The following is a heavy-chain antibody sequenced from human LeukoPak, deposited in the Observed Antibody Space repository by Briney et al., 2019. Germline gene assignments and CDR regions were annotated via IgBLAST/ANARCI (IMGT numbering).Heavy chain of an antibody. D-gene: IGHD3-3*01. J-gene: IGHJ4*02. CDR3: ARIEGQGVITIFGVVNYFDY. Sequence: GGSLRLSCAASGFTFSSYWMSWVRRAPGKGLEWVANIKQDGSEKYYVDSVKGRFTISRDNAKNSLYLQMNSLRAEDTAVYYCARIEGQGVITIFGVVNYFDYWGQGTLVTVSS. CDR1: GFTFSSYW. CDR2: IKQDGSEK. V-gene: IGHV3-7*01.